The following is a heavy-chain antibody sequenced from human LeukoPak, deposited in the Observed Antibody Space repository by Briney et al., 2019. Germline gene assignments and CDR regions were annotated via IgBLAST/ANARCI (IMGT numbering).Heavy chain of an antibody. V-gene: IGHV3-7*01. CDR1: GFTFSSYW. J-gene: IGHJ4*02. Sequence: GGSLRLSCAAPGFTFSSYWMSWVRQAPGKGLEWVANIKQDGSEKYYVDSVKGRFTISRDNAKNSLYLQMNSLRAEDTAVYYCARVDIAAAGYWGQGTLVTVSS. CDR2: IKQDGSEK. D-gene: IGHD6-13*01. CDR3: ARVDIAAAGY.